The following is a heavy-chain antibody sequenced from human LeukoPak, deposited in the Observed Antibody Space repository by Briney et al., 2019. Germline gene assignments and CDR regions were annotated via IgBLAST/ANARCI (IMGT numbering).Heavy chain of an antibody. J-gene: IGHJ4*02. CDR3: ARTTSWGNYFEY. D-gene: IGHD1-1*01. CDR1: GFTFSSYG. Sequence: GGTLRLSCAASGFTFSSYGMSWVRQAPGKGLEWVSAISGSGGSTYYADSVKGRFTISRDNAKNSLYLQMNSLRAEDTAVYYCARTTSWGNYFEYWGRGTLVTVSS. V-gene: IGHV3-23*01. CDR2: ISGSGGST.